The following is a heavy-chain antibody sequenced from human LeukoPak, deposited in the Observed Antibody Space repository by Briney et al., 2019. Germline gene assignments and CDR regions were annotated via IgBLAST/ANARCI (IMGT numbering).Heavy chain of an antibody. Sequence: ASVKVSCKASGYTFTGYYMHWVRQAPGQGLEWMGWINPNSGGTNYAQKFQGWVTMTRDTSISTAYMELSRLRSDDTAVYYCARDFVAVAGRGGFDPWGQGTLVTVSS. V-gene: IGHV1-2*04. D-gene: IGHD6-19*01. CDR3: ARDFVAVAGRGGFDP. CDR2: INPNSGGT. CDR1: GYTFTGYY. J-gene: IGHJ5*02.